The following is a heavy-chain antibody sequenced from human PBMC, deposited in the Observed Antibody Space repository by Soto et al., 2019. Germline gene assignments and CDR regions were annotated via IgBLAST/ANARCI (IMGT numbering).Heavy chain of an antibody. CDR2: ISGSGGGA. V-gene: IGHV3-23*01. D-gene: IGHD1-26*01. Sequence: GGSLRLSCAASGFTFSSYAMSWVRQAPGKGLEWVSSISGSGGGAYYADSVKGRFTFSRDNSKNTLYLQMNSLRAEDTAVYYCAQSGMPKTKRSPPYYIDYWGQGALVTVSS. CDR3: AQSGMPKTKRSPPYYIDY. CDR1: GFTFSSYA. J-gene: IGHJ4*02.